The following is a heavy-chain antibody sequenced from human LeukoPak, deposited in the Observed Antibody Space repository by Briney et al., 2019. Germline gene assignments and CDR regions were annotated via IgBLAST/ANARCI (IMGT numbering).Heavy chain of an antibody. CDR3: AKDYYCSGGSCYFTSPMNFDY. CDR1: GFTFSSYG. Sequence: GGSLRLSCAASGFTFSSYGMHWVRQAPGKGLEWVAFIRYDGSNKYYADSVKGRFTISRDNSKNTLYLQMNSLRAEDTAVYYCAKDYYCSGGSCYFTSPMNFDYWGQGTLVTVSS. D-gene: IGHD2-15*01. V-gene: IGHV3-30*02. CDR2: IRYDGSNK. J-gene: IGHJ4*02.